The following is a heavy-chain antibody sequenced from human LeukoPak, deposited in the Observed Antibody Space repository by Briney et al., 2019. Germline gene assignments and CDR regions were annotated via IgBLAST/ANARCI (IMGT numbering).Heavy chain of an antibody. CDR1: GFTFNSYG. D-gene: IGHD3-22*01. J-gene: IGHJ4*02. Sequence: GGSLRLSCAASGFTFNSYGMHWVRQAPGKGLEWVAVIWYDGSNKYYADSVKGRFTISRDNSKNTLYLQMNSLRAEDTAVYYCASQYYYDSSGYYNFDYWGQGTLVTVSS. CDR3: ASQYYYDSSGYYNFDY. CDR2: IWYDGSNK. V-gene: IGHV3-33*01.